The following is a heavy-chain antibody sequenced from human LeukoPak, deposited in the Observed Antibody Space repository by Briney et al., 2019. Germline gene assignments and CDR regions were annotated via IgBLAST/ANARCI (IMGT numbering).Heavy chain of an antibody. D-gene: IGHD3-16*01. J-gene: IGHJ4*02. V-gene: IGHV3-20*04. Sequence: GGSLRLSCAASGFTFDDYDMSWVRLSPGKGLEWVSGINWNGGSTGHADSVKGRFTISRDNAKNTLYLQMNSLRAEDTAVYYCARLTPPFDYWGQGTLVTVSS. CDR1: GFTFDDYD. CDR2: INWNGGST. CDR3: ARLTPPFDY.